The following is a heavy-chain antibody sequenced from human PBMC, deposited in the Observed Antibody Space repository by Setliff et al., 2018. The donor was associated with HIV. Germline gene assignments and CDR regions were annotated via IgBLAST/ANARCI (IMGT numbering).Heavy chain of an antibody. D-gene: IGHD6-25*01. CDR3: ARDRLNVYSSGWGVGY. V-gene: IGHV1-18*01. Sequence: GASVKVSCKASGYTFSNYGITWVRQAPGQGLEWMGWITSYNGNTNYAKKFKGRVTMTTDTSTSTAYMELRSLRSDDTAVYYCARDRLNVYSSGWGVGYWGQGTLVTVSS. CDR1: GYTFSNYG. J-gene: IGHJ4*02. CDR2: ITSYNGNT.